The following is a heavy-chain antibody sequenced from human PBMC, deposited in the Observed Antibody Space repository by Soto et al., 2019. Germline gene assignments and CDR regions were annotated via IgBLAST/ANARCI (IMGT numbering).Heavy chain of an antibody. J-gene: IGHJ4*02. Sequence: GGSLRLSCAASGFTFSSYAMSWVRQAPGKGLEWVSAISGSGGSTYYADSVKGRFTISRDNSKNTLYLQMNSLRAEDTAVYYCTVYSKYYYDSSGYSFDYWGQGTLVTVSS. CDR1: GFTFSSYA. CDR2: ISGSGGST. D-gene: IGHD3-22*01. CDR3: TVYSKYYYDSSGYSFDY. V-gene: IGHV3-23*01.